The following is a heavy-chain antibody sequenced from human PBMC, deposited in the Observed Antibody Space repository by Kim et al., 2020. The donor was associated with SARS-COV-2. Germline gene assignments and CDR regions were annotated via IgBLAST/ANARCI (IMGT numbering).Heavy chain of an antibody. V-gene: IGHV6-1*01. Sequence: SQTLSLTCAISGDTVSTKSVTWNWIRQSPSRGLEWLGRTYYRSNWHNDYALSVKSRITIYPDTSKNQFSLQLNSVTPEDTAVYYCARADTARFDYWGQGTLVTVSS. CDR2: TYYRSNWHN. CDR3: ARADTARFDY. J-gene: IGHJ4*02. CDR1: GDTVSTKSVT. D-gene: IGHD5-18*01.